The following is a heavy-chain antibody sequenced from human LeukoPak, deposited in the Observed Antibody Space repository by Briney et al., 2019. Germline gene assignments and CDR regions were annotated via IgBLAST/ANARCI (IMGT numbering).Heavy chain of an antibody. CDR2: TRNKANDYTT. CDR1: GGSISSSNW. V-gene: IGHV3-72*01. D-gene: IGHD3-10*01. Sequence: GTLSLTCAVSGGSISSSNWWSWVRQPPGKGLEWVGRTRNKANDYTTEYAASVKGRFTASRDDSKNSLYLQMNSLKTEDTAVYYCTTDFTMVRGVTSIDYWGQGTLVTVSS. CDR3: TTDFTMVRGVTSIDY. J-gene: IGHJ4*02.